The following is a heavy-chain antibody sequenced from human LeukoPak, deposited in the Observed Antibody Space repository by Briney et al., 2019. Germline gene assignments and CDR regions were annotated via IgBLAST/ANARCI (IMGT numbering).Heavy chain of an antibody. CDR3: ARVEAAAGIYYYYYMDV. J-gene: IGHJ6*03. D-gene: IGHD6-13*01. CDR1: GYTFTSYG. Sequence: ASVKVSCKASGYTFTSYGISWVRQAPGQGLEWMGWISAYNGNTNYAQKLQGRVTMTTDTSTSTAYMELRSPRSDDTAVYYCARVEAAAGIYYYYYMDVWGKGTTVTISS. CDR2: ISAYNGNT. V-gene: IGHV1-18*01.